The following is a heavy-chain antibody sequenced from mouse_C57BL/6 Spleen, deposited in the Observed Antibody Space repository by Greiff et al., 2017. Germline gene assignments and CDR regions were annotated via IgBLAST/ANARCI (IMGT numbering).Heavy chain of an antibody. V-gene: IGHV1-55*01. J-gene: IGHJ3*01. CDR2: IYPGSGST. Sequence: VQLQQPGAELVRPGSSVKLSCKASGYTFTSYWITWVKQRPGQGLEWIGDIYPGSGSTNYNEEFKSKATLTVDTSSSTAYMQLSSLTSEDSAVYYCARAYYSNYLAYWGQGTLVTVSA. CDR3: ARAYYSNYLAY. D-gene: IGHD2-5*01. CDR1: GYTFTSYW.